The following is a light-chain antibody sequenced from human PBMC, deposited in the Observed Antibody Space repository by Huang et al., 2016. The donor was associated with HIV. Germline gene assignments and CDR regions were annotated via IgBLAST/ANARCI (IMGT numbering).Light chain of an antibody. CDR1: RGISNIY. CDR2: GPS. J-gene: IGKJ2*01. CDR3: QQYGSSPYT. V-gene: IGKV3-20*01. Sequence: EIVLTQSPGTLSLSPGERATLSCRASRGISNIYLAWYQQRPGQSPRLLIYGPSSRATGIPDRFGGSGSGTDFTLSINRLEPEDSAVYYCQQYGSSPYTFGQGTKLEIK.